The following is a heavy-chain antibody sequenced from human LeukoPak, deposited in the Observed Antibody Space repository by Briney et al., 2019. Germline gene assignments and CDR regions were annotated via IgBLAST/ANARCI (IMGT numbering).Heavy chain of an antibody. CDR1: GGSISSGTYY. V-gene: IGHV4-39*07. D-gene: IGHD2-2*01. J-gene: IGHJ6*03. Sequence: SETLSLTCTVSGGSISSGTYYWGWIRQPPGKGLEWIRSIYYGGSTYYNPSLKSRVTISVDTSQNQFSLKVNSVTAADTAVYYCARGDCSSTICYSPMDVWGKGTTVTVSS. CDR2: IYYGGST. CDR3: ARGDCSSTICYSPMDV.